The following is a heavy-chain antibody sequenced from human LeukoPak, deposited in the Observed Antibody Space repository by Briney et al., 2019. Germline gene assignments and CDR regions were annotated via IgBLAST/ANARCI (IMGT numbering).Heavy chain of an antibody. Sequence: GGSLRLSCAASGFTFDDYAMHWVRQAPGKGLEWVSGISWNSGSIGYADSVKGRFTISRDNAKNSLYLRMNSLRAEDTALYYCAKDGGYYYDSSGSTLEYWGQGTLVTVSS. CDR2: ISWNSGSI. CDR3: AKDGGYYYDSSGSTLEY. CDR1: GFTFDDYA. V-gene: IGHV3-9*01. J-gene: IGHJ4*02. D-gene: IGHD3-22*01.